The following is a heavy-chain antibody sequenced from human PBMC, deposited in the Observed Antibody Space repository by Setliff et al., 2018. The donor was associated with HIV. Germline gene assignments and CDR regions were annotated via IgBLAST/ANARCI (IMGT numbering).Heavy chain of an antibody. D-gene: IGHD5-18*01. CDR3: LRGSIQVPGLDHMDV. V-gene: IGHV3-13*01. CDR2: LGVRGDT. Sequence: GESLKISCVVSGFTLRSYDMYWVRQAPGKGLEWVSGLGVRGDTYYTGSVKGRFAISRESAKNSLYLQMSNPRPEDTGVYYCLRGSIQVPGLDHMDVCGKGTTVTVSS. J-gene: IGHJ6*03. CDR1: GFTLRSYD.